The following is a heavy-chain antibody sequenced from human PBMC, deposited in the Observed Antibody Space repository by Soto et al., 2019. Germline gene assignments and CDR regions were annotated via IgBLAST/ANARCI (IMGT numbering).Heavy chain of an antibody. D-gene: IGHD2-21*02. V-gene: IGHV3-53*02. CDR1: GFSISNNY. Sequence: EVQLVETGGALIQPGGSLRLSCAVSGFSISNNYMFWVRQAPGKGLDWVSVIYTGGSAYYADSVKGRFTISRDSSKNMLYLQRNSLRDEDTAVYYCARDGGDWASGFGYWGQGTLVTVSS. CDR2: IYTGGSA. J-gene: IGHJ4*02. CDR3: ARDGGDWASGFGY.